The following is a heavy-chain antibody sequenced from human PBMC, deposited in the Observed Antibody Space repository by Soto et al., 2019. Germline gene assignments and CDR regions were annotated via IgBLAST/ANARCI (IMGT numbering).Heavy chain of an antibody. J-gene: IGHJ6*02. V-gene: IGHV3-23*01. CDR2: LSGSGATT. Sequence: EVKLLESGGTLEQPGGSLTLSCAASGFTFSSHAMSWVRQAPGKGLAWVSALSGSGATTYYADSVQGRFTVSRDNSKKTLYLQMNSLRAEDTAVYYCAKPPPTASNTSYYYYGLDAWGQGTAVTVSS. CDR1: GFTFSSHA. CDR3: AKPPPTASNTSYYYYGLDA. D-gene: IGHD4-17*01.